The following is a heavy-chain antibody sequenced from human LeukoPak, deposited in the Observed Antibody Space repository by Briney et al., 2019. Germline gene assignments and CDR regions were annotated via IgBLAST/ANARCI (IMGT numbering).Heavy chain of an antibody. J-gene: IGHJ4*02. Sequence: EASVKVSCKASGDTFSSYAISWVRQAPGQRLEWMGRIIPIFGIANYAQKFQGRVTITADKSTSTAYMELSSLRSEDTAVYYCAREALYCSSTSCYTVIEGYYFDYWGQGTLVTVSS. D-gene: IGHD2-2*02. CDR3: AREALYCSSTSCYTVIEGYYFDY. V-gene: IGHV1-69*04. CDR2: IIPIFGIA. CDR1: GDTFSSYA.